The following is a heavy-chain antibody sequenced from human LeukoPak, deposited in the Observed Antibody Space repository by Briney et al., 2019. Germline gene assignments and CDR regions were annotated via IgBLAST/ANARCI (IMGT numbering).Heavy chain of an antibody. CDR1: GFTFSSYA. D-gene: IGHD3-10*01. CDR2: ISGSGGST. V-gene: IGHV3-23*01. Sequence: RSGGSLRLSCAASGFTFSSYAMSWVRQAPGKGLEWVSAISGSGGSTYYADSVRGRFTISRDNSKNTLYLQMNSLRAEDTAVYYCAKGPEDRYYYGSGSCYPEIAFDIWGQGTMVTVSS. J-gene: IGHJ3*02. CDR3: AKGPEDRYYYGSGSCYPEIAFDI.